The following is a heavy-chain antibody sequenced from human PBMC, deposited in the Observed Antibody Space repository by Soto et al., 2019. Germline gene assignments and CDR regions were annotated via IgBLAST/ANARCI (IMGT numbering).Heavy chain of an antibody. J-gene: IGHJ4*02. V-gene: IGHV3-74*01. Sequence: VGSLRLSCKASGFTFSTYWMYWVRQAPGKGLVWVSRINSDGISTSYADSVKGRFTISRDNAKNTLYLQMNSLRAEDTAVYYCARSRLHLDYWGQGTLVTVSS. CDR2: INSDGIST. CDR3: ARSRLHLDY. CDR1: GFTFSTYW. D-gene: IGHD4-4*01.